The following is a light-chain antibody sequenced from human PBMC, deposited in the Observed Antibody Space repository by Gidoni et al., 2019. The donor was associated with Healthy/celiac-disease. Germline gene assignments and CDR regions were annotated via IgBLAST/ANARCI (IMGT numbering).Light chain of an antibody. CDR3: QQYKSYPST. CDR2: KAS. J-gene: IGKJ1*01. V-gene: IGKV1-5*03. Sequence: DIQMTQSPSTLSASVGDRVTITCLSSQSISSWLAWYQQKPGKAPKLLSYKASSLESGVPSRFSGSGSGTEVTLTISSLQPDDVATYYCQQYKSYPSTFGQGTKVEIK. CDR1: QSISSW.